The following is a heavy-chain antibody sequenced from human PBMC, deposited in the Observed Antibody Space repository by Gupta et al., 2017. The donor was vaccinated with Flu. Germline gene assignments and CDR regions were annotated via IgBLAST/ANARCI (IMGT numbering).Heavy chain of an antibody. D-gene: IGHD6-13*01. CDR3: AKDTAYSLDY. Sequence: EVQLLESGGGLVQPGGSLRLSCAASGFTFSSYAMSWVRQAPGKGLEWVSAITDSGDSTYYAAFVKGRFAISRDSSKNTLYPQMNSLRAEDTAVYYCAKDTAYSLDYWGQGTLVTVSS. CDR1: GFTFSSYA. CDR2: ITDSGDST. J-gene: IGHJ4*02. V-gene: IGHV3-23*01.